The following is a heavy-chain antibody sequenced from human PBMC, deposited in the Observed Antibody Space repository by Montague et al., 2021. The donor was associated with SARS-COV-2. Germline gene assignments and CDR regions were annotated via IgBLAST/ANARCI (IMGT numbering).Heavy chain of an antibody. J-gene: IGHJ4*02. CDR2: IYPSCNT. V-gene: IGHV4-4*07. CDR1: GGPISNWH. CDR3: STGDRAFDF. D-gene: IGHD2-21*01. Sequence: SETLSLTCTVSGGPISNWHWNWIRLAGGQGLEFIWRIYPSCNTNSSPSLKSRVTMSLDTSKTELSLTLTSMTAADTAVYYYSTGDRAFDFWGQGTLVTVSS.